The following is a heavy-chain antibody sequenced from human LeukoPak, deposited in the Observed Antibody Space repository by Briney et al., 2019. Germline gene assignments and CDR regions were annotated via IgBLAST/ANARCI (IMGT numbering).Heavy chain of an antibody. J-gene: IGHJ4*02. Sequence: GGSLRLSCAASGFTFSSYSMNSVRQAPGKGLEWVSYISSSSSTIYYADSVKGRFTISRDNAKNSLYLQMNSLRAEDTAVYYCARDLATGYSSGWYADYWGQGTLVTVSS. CDR1: GFTFSSYS. CDR3: ARDLATGYSSGWYADY. CDR2: ISSSSSTI. V-gene: IGHV3-48*01. D-gene: IGHD6-19*01.